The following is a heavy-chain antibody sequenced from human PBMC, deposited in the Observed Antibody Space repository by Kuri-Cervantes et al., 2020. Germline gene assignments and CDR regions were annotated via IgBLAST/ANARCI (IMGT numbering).Heavy chain of an antibody. J-gene: IGHJ5*02. D-gene: IGHD3-10*01. V-gene: IGHV3-74*03. CDR2: IISDGRSA. CDR3: ARAHYYGSGSLSWFDP. Sequence: GGSLRLSCAASGFTFSSYWMHWVRQVPGKGLVWVSRIISDGRSATYADSVKGRFTISRDNAKNSLYLQMNSLRAEDTAVYYCARAHYYGSGSLSWFDPWGQGTLVTVSS. CDR1: GFTFSSYW.